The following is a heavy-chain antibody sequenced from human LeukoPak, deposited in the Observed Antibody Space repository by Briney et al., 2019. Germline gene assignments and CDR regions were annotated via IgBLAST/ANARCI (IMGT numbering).Heavy chain of an antibody. CDR1: GGSISSYY. Sequence: PSETLSLTCTVSGGSISSYYWSWIRQPAGKGLEWIGRIYTSGSTNYNPSLKSRVTISVDTSKNQFSLKPSSVTAADTAIYYCARDGRAGSLFAYWGQGTLVTVSS. V-gene: IGHV4-4*07. J-gene: IGHJ4*02. CDR3: ARDGRAGSLFAY. CDR2: IYTSGST. D-gene: IGHD6-19*01.